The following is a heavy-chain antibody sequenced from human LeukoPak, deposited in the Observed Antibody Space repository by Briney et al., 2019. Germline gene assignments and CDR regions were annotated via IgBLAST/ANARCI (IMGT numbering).Heavy chain of an antibody. V-gene: IGHV3-7*01. CDR2: IKQDGSEK. J-gene: IGHJ4*02. CDR1: GFTFSSYW. Sequence: PGGSLRLSCAASGFTFSSYWMSWVRQAPGKGLEWVANIKQDGSEKYYVDSVKGRFTISRDNAKNSLYLQMNSLRAEDTAVYYCARVGKLGQVWQLAQSQYYFVYWGQGTLVTVSS. D-gene: IGHD6-6*01. CDR3: ARVGKLGQVWQLAQSQYYFVY.